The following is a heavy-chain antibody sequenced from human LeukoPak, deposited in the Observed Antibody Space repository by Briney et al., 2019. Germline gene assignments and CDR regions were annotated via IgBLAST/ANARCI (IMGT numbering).Heavy chain of an antibody. CDR3: ARPRSYCSSTSWWSYNWFDP. CDR2: IYYSGST. J-gene: IGHJ5*02. V-gene: IGHV4-59*01. D-gene: IGHD2-2*01. Sequence: SETLSLTCTVSGGSISSYYWSWIRQPPGKGLEWIGYIYYSGSTNYNPSLKSRVTISVDTSKNQFSLKLSSVTAADTAVYYCARPRSYCSSTSWWSYNWFDPWGQGTLVTVSS. CDR1: GGSISSYY.